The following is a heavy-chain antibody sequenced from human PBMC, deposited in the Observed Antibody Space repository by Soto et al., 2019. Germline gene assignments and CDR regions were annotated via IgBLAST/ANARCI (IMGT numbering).Heavy chain of an antibody. CDR1: GFSFSSYA. D-gene: IGHD6-19*01. CDR2: IWYDGSNK. Sequence: GGSLRLSCAASGFSFSSYAMHWVRQAPGKGLEWVAVIWYDGSNKYYADSVEGRFTISRDNSKNTLYLQMNGLRVEDTAVYKCARDLGWLADWGQGTLVTVSS. CDR3: ARDLGWLAD. V-gene: IGHV3-33*01. J-gene: IGHJ4*02.